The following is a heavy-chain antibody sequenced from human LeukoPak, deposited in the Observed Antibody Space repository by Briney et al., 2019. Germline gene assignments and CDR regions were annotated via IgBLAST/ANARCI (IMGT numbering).Heavy chain of an antibody. CDR2: ISYDGSNK. CDR3: ARGSIAAAEFDY. D-gene: IGHD6-6*01. J-gene: IGHJ4*02. V-gene: IGHV3-30*19. Sequence: GGSLRLSCAASGFTFSSYGMHWVRQAPGKGLEWVAVISYDGSNKYYADSVKGRFTISRDNSKNTLYLQMNSLRAEDTAVYYCARGSIAAAEFDYWGQGILVTVSS. CDR1: GFTFSSYG.